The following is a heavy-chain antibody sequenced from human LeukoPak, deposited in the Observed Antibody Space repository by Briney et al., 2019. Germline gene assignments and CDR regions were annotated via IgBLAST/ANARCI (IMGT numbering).Heavy chain of an antibody. D-gene: IGHD2-2*01. V-gene: IGHV1-8*01. CDR1: GYPFNSYD. CDR2: IYPNSGSS. Sequence: ASVKVSCKASGYPFNSYDINWVRQPTGHGREWMGWIYPNSGSSDSAQKLQGRVTMTADTSISTAYMELNNLRSEDTAVYYCARLVGCGSTNCYSPDNWFDPWGQGTLVTVSS. J-gene: IGHJ5*02. CDR3: ARLVGCGSTNCYSPDNWFDP.